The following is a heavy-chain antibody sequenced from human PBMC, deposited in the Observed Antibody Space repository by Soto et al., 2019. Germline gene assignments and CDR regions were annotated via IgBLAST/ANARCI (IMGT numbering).Heavy chain of an antibody. J-gene: IGHJ6*02. Sequence: SETLSLTCTVSGGSISSGDYYCSWIRQPPGKGLEWIGYIYYSVSTYYNPSLKSRVTISVDTSKNQFSLKLSSVTAADTAVYYCARDNILGILSGGMEVWGQGTTVTVSS. D-gene: IGHD3-3*01. CDR3: ARDNILGILSGGMEV. CDR1: GGSISSGDYY. CDR2: IYYSVST. V-gene: IGHV4-30-4*01.